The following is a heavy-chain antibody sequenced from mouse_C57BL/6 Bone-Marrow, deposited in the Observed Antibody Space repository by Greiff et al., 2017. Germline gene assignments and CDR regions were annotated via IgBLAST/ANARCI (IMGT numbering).Heavy chain of an antibody. D-gene: IGHD1-1*02. CDR3: ARVLWNAY. Sequence: DVKLVESGGGLVQPGGSLKLSCAASGFTFSDYGMAWVRQAPRKGPEWVAFISNLAYSIYYAYTVTGRFTISRENAKNTLYLEMSSLRSEDTAMYYCARVLWNAYWGQGTLVTVSA. V-gene: IGHV5-15*01. J-gene: IGHJ3*01. CDR1: GFTFSDYG. CDR2: ISNLAYSI.